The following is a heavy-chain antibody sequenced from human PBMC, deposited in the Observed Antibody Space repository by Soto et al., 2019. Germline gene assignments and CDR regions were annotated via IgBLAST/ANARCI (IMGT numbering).Heavy chain of an antibody. CDR1: GYTFTSYY. CDR3: SRGYPPRDQLGNLPGAF. CDR2: INPSGGST. D-gene: IGHD1-1*01. V-gene: IGHV1-46*03. J-gene: IGHJ4*02. Sequence: ASVKVSCKPSGYTFTSYYIQWVRQAPGQGLEWMGIINPSGGSTNYAQKFQGRVTMTRDTSTSTVYMELSSLRSEDTAIYYCSRGYPPRDQLGNLPGAFWGQGTLVTVSS.